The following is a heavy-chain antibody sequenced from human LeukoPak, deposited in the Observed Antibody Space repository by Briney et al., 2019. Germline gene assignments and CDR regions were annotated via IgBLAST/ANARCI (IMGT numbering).Heavy chain of an antibody. V-gene: IGHV1-69*13. Sequence: ASVKVSCKPSGGTFTSYAVSWVRQAPGQGLEWMGGITPLFRLTKDAQKFQGRVTITADESTSTVYLELRSLRSEDTAIYYCARAPRAAVGLGNWFDPWGQGTLVTVSS. CDR1: GGTFTSYA. CDR2: ITPLFRLT. CDR3: ARAPRAAVGLGNWFDP. D-gene: IGHD6-13*01. J-gene: IGHJ5*02.